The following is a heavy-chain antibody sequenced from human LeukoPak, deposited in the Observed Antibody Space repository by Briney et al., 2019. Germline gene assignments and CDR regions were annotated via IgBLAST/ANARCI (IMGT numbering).Heavy chain of an antibody. Sequence: PSETLSLPCTVSGGSISSYYGSWLRQPPGEGREWIGYIYYSGNTNYNPSLKSRVTISVDTTKNQFSLKLSSVTAADTAVYYCARLNGYSYGTPPHWFDPWGQGTLVTVSS. D-gene: IGHD5-18*01. V-gene: IGHV4-59*08. CDR1: GGSISSYY. CDR2: IYYSGNT. J-gene: IGHJ5*02. CDR3: ARLNGYSYGTPPHWFDP.